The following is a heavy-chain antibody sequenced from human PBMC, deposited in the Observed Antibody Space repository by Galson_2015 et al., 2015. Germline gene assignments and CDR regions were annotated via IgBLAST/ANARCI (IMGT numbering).Heavy chain of an antibody. CDR2: IIPIFGTA. J-gene: IGHJ4*02. CDR3: AREGGYCSGGSCSKRVDYFDY. D-gene: IGHD2-15*01. V-gene: IGHV1-69*13. CDR1: GGTFSSYA. Sequence: QSGAEVKKPGASVKVSCKASGGTFSSYAISWVRQAPGQGLEWMGGIIPIFGTANYAQKFQGRVTITADESTSTAYMELSSLRSEDTAVYYCAREGGYCSGGSCSKRVDYFDYWGQGTLVTVSS.